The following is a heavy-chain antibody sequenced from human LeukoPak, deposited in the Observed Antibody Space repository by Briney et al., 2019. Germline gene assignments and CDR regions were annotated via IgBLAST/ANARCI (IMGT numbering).Heavy chain of an antibody. Sequence: PSETLSLTCTVSGGSISSGSYYWSWIREPAGKGLEWIGRIYTSGSTNYNPSPKSRVTISVDTSKNQFSLKLSSVTAADTAVYYCARDTGDYGDPRKGMDVWGQGTTVTVSS. V-gene: IGHV4-61*02. D-gene: IGHD4-17*01. CDR2: IYTSGST. J-gene: IGHJ6*02. CDR3: ARDTGDYGDPRKGMDV. CDR1: GGSISSGSYY.